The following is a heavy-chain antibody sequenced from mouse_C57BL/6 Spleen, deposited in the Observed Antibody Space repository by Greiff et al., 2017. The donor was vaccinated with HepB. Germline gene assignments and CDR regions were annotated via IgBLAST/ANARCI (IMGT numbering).Heavy chain of an antibody. Sequence: QVQLQQSGAELVKPGASVKISCKASGYAFSSYWMNWVKQRPGKGLEWIGQIYPGDGDTNYNGKFKGKATLTADKSSSTAYMQLSSLTSEDSAVYFCARSGSSWDYFDYWGQGTTLTVSS. CDR3: ARSGSSWDYFDY. D-gene: IGHD1-1*01. CDR2: IYPGDGDT. J-gene: IGHJ2*01. CDR1: GYAFSSYW. V-gene: IGHV1-80*01.